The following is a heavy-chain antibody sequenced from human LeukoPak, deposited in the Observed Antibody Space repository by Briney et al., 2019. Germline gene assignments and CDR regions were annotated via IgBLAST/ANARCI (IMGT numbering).Heavy chain of an antibody. J-gene: IGHJ4*02. CDR1: GFTFSSYA. Sequence: PGGSLRLSCAASGFTFSSYAMSWVRQAPGKGLEWVSAISGSGGSIYYADSVKGQYTISRDNSKNTLYLQMNSLRAEDTAVYYCAKALIVGATRGDYFDYWGQGTLVTVSS. V-gene: IGHV3-23*01. CDR2: ISGSGGSI. CDR3: AKALIVGATRGDYFDY. D-gene: IGHD1-26*01.